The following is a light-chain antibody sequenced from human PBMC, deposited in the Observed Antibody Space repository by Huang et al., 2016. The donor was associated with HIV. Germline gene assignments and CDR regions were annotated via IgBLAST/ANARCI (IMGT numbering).Light chain of an antibody. Sequence: EIVMTQSPAILSVSPGERASLSCRASQSVGSSLAWYQQKPGQDPRLLIYGASTRAGGVPGRFSGSGSGTEVTLTIRSLQSEDLAVYYCQQYNHWPPYTFGQGTKLEIK. CDR2: GAS. CDR1: QSVGSS. J-gene: IGKJ2*01. V-gene: IGKV3-15*01. CDR3: QQYNHWPPYT.